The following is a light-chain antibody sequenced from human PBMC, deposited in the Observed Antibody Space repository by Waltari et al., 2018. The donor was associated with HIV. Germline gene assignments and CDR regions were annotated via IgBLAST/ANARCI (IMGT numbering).Light chain of an antibody. J-gene: IGKJ2*01. CDR1: RSLLSFGNHHTY. V-gene: IGKV4-1*01. Sequence: DYVVTQSPGSLTLSLGERATINCKSDRSLLSFGNHHTYLARYQQKFGQPPKLVIYGAYIRESGVPERFSGSGSGTDFALTIVSLQPEDVALYYCQQYFRTPYTFGQGTKLEI. CDR2: GAY. CDR3: QQYFRTPYT.